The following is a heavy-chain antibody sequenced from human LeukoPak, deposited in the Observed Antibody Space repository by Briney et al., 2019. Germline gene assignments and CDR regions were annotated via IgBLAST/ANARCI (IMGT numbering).Heavy chain of an antibody. CDR1: GFTVSSNY. CDR3: ARDRGYSSSGNYFDC. Sequence: GGSLRLSCAASGFTVSSNYMTWVRQAPGKGLEWVSVIYSGAGTYYADSVKGRFTISRDNSKNTLYLQMNSLRAEDTAVYYCARDRGYSSSGNYFDCWGQGTLVTVSS. CDR2: IYSGAGT. D-gene: IGHD6-6*01. J-gene: IGHJ4*02. V-gene: IGHV3-53*01.